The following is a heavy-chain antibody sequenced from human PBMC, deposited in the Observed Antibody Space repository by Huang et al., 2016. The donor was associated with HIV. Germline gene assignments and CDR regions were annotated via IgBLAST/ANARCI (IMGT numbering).Heavy chain of an antibody. V-gene: IGHV1-2*02. CDR2: INPNSGGT. D-gene: IGHD3-22*01. J-gene: IGHJ4*02. CDR3: ARQRTTYYYDSSGYRGEFDQ. CDR1: GYTFTDYY. Sequence: QVHLVQSGAEVKQPGASGKVSCKASGYTFTDYYIYWLRQAPGQGLEWMVWINPNSGGTNYSQKFQGRVTMTTETSISTAYMDLIRLKSDDTAVYHCARQRTTYYYDSSGYRGEFDQWGQGTLVTVSS.